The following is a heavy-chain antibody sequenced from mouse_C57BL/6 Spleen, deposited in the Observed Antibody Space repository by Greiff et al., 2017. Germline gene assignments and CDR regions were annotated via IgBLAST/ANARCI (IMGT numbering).Heavy chain of an antibody. CDR1: GFTFSSYA. CDR3: TRGSNPYYFDY. J-gene: IGHJ2*01. CDR2: ISSGGDYI. Sequence: EVKLVESGDGLVRPGGSLKLSCAASGFTFSSYAMSWVRQTPEKRLEWVAYISSGGDYIYYADTMKGRFTISRDNARNTLYLQMSSLKSEDTAMYYCTRGSNPYYFDYWGQGTTLTVSS. D-gene: IGHD1-1*01. V-gene: IGHV5-9-1*02.